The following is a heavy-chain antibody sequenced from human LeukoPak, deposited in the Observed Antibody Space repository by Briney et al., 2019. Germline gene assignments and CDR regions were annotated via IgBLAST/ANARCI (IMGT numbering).Heavy chain of an antibody. CDR1: GGDFSRYA. CDR2: TIPILGLA. V-gene: IGHV1-69*04. CDR3: ARGRGSRAGFNGDYFDF. Sequence: SVKVSCKASGGDFSRYAISWVRQAPGQGLEWVGRTIPILGLANYAQKFQDRVTITADKSASTAHMQLSSLRSEDTAVYYCARGRGSRAGFNGDYFDFWGQGALVTVSS. J-gene: IGHJ4*02. D-gene: IGHD6-19*01.